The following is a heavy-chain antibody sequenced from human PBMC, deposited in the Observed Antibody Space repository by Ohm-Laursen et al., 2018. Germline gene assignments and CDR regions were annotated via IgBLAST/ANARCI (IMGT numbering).Heavy chain of an antibody. Sequence: GSLRLSCAASGFTFSSFAMSWVRQAPGEGLEWVSAISGSGGNTYYADSVKGRFTISRDNSKNTLYLQMNSLRAEDTAVYYCAKGDSSGYSYYFDYWGQGTLVTVSS. CDR3: AKGDSSGYSYYFDY. V-gene: IGHV3-23*01. CDR1: GFTFSSFA. D-gene: IGHD3-22*01. J-gene: IGHJ4*02. CDR2: ISGSGGNT.